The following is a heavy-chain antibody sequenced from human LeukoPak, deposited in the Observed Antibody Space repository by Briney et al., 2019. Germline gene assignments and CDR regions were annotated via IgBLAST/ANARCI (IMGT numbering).Heavy chain of an antibody. CDR1: GYTFTTYD. CDR3: ARVAGPIDY. V-gene: IGHV1-8*01. CDR2: MNPNSGNT. D-gene: IGHD2-15*01. Sequence: ASVKVSCKASGYTFTTYDINWVRQAPGQGLEWMGWMNPNSGNTGYAHKFQGRVTMTRNTAINTAYMELSSLRSEDTAVYYCARVAGPIDYWGQGTLVTVSS. J-gene: IGHJ4*02.